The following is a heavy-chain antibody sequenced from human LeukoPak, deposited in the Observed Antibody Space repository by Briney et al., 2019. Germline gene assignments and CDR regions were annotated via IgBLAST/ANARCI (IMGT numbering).Heavy chain of an antibody. Sequence: SVKVSCTASGGTFSSYAISWVRQAPGQGLEWMGGIIPIFGTANYAQKFQGRVTITADGSTSTAYMELSSLRSEDTAVYYCARDKTVVRGVSVDYWGQGTLVTVSS. J-gene: IGHJ4*02. V-gene: IGHV1-69*01. CDR2: IIPIFGTA. D-gene: IGHD3-10*01. CDR1: GGTFSSYA. CDR3: ARDKTVVRGVSVDY.